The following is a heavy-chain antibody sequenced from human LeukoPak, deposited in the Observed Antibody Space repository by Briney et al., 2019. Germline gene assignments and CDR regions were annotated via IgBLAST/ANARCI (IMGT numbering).Heavy chain of an antibody. J-gene: IGHJ4*02. D-gene: IGHD3-9*01. V-gene: IGHV3-21*01. Sequence: GGSLRLSCAASGFTFRTYSMNWVRQAPGKELEWVSLISGNTNTIYYADSVKGRFTISRDNAKNSLFLQMNSLRAEDTAVYYCARGGYFENDYWGQGTLVTVSS. CDR1: GFTFRTYS. CDR2: ISGNTNTI. CDR3: ARGGYFENDY.